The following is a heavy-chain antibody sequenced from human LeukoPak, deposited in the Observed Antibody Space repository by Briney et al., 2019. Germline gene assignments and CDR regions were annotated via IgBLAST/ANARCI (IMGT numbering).Heavy chain of an antibody. CDR3: AKENPLYCSSTSCSLDY. Sequence: PGGSLRLSCAASGFTFSSYGMHWVRQAPGKGLEWVAFIRYDGSNKYYADSVKGRFTISRDNSKNTLYLQMNSLRAEDTAVYYCAKENPLYCSSTSCSLDYWGQGTLVTVSS. CDR2: IRYDGSNK. CDR1: GFTFSSYG. D-gene: IGHD2-2*01. J-gene: IGHJ4*02. V-gene: IGHV3-30*02.